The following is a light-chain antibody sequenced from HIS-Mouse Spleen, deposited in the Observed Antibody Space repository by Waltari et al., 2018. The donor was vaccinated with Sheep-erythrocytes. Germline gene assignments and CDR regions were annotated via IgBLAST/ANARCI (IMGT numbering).Light chain of an antibody. CDR2: EGS. J-gene: IGLJ3*02. CDR3: CSYAGSSTPWV. CDR1: SSDVGSYNL. Sequence: QSALTQPRSVSGSPGQSVTISCTGTSSDVGSYNLVSWYQQHPCKAPKLMIYEGSKRPSGVSNRFSGSKAGNTASLTISGLQAEDEADYYCCSYAGSSTPWVFGGGTKLTVL. V-gene: IGLV2-23*01.